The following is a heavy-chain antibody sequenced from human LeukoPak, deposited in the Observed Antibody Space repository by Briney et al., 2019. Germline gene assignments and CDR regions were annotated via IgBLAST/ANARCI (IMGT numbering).Heavy chain of an antibody. CDR2: FDPEDGET. CDR1: GYTLIELS. Sequence: PLASVKVSCKVSGYTLIELSRHWVRQAPGKGLEWMGGFDPEDGETIYAQKFQGRVTMTEDTSTDTAYMELSSLRSEDTAVYYCATVGAVAGTRYFDYWGQGTLVTVSS. J-gene: IGHJ4*02. V-gene: IGHV1-24*01. D-gene: IGHD6-19*01. CDR3: ATVGAVAGTRYFDY.